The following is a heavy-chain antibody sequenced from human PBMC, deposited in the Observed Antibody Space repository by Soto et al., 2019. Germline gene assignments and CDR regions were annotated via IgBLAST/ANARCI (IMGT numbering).Heavy chain of an antibody. V-gene: IGHV3-21*01. CDR2: LNSISSSV. Sequence: PREPLRVSRPTSRFTCTTHTMTWARQAPGKGLEWVASLNSISSSVFYVDSVRGRFTISRDNPKNSLFLQLNGLRPEDTGFYYCTRTRDYWGPGTLVTVSS. CDR3: TRTRDY. CDR1: RFTCTTHT. J-gene: IGHJ4*02.